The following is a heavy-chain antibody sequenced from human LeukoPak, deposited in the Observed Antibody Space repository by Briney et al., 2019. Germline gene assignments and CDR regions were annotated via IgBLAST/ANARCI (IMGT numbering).Heavy chain of an antibody. D-gene: IGHD4-11*01. CDR3: ARNRSLTTTPGFDH. Sequence: KPSETLSLTCAVSGYSIRGGDYWGWIRQSPGKGLEWIGSIYHSGSTHYNPSLKSRVTISVDTSKNQFSLMLSSVTAADTAVHYCARNRSLTTTPGFDHWGQGTLVTVSS. J-gene: IGHJ4*02. CDR2: IYHSGST. V-gene: IGHV4-38-2*01. CDR1: GYSIRGGDY.